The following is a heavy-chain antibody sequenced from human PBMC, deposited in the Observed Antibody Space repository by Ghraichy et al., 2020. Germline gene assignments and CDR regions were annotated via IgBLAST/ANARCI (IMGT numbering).Heavy chain of an antibody. Sequence: GGSLRLSCAASGFTFSSYAMSWVRQAPGKGLEWVSSISGSAGDTKEADSVKGRFTISRDNSKNTLYLQMNSLRVEDTALYYCARPREVPGVFDIWGQGTMVTVSP. CDR1: GFTFSSYA. CDR2: ISGSAGDT. J-gene: IGHJ3*02. V-gene: IGHV3-23*01. D-gene: IGHD1-26*01. CDR3: ARPREVPGVFDI.